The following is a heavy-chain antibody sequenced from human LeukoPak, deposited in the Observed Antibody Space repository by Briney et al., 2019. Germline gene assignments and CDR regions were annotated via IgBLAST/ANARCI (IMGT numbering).Heavy chain of an antibody. V-gene: IGHV4-59*12. J-gene: IGHJ4*02. CDR1: GGSITPYY. CDR2: IYYSGNT. D-gene: IGHD3-3*01. Sequence: SETLSLTCTVSGGSITPYYWGWIRQPPGKGLEWIGYIYYSGNTNYNSSLKSRVTMSVDTSKNQLSLKLSSVTAADTAVYYCARGPTVVFRFWIRKGAMYFDYWGRGTLVTVSS. CDR3: ARGPTVVFRFWIRKGAMYFDY.